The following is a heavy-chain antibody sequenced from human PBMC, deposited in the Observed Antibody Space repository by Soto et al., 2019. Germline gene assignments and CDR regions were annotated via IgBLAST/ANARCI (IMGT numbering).Heavy chain of an antibody. J-gene: IGHJ6*02. V-gene: IGHV3-33*01. CDR1: GFTFSSYG. CDR2: IWYDGSNK. CDR3: ARGLASLYSSSPGGMDV. D-gene: IGHD6-13*01. Sequence: QVQLVESGGGVVQPGRSLRLSCAASGFTFSSYGMHWVRQAPGKGLEWVAVIWYDGSNKYYADSVKGRFTISRDNSKNTLYLQMNSLRAEDTAVYYCARGLASLYSSSPGGMDVWGQGTTVTVSS.